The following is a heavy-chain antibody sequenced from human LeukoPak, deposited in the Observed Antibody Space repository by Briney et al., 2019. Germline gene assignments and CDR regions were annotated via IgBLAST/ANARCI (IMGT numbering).Heavy chain of an antibody. CDR2: INPSDDDI. CDR1: GYTFSNYY. V-gene: IGHV1-46*01. Sequence: GASVKGSCKASGYTFSNYYIHWVRQAPGQGLEWMGKINPSDDDITYAQKFQDRVTMTSDTSTSAVYMELSSLRSEDTAVYYCARTLLTGFYMPPGYWGQGSLVTVSS. J-gene: IGHJ4*02. CDR3: ARTLLTGFYMPPGY. D-gene: IGHD3-9*01.